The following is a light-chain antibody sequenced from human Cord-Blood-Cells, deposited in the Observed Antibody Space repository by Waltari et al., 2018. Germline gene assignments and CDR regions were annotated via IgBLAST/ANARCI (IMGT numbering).Light chain of an antibody. V-gene: IGKV1-39*01. CDR3: QQSYSTPPRT. CDR1: QSITSY. Sequence: DIQMTQSPSSLSASVGYRVTITCRASQSITSYLNWYQQKQGKAPKLLIYAASSLQSGVPSRFSGSGSGTDFSLINSSLQPEDFATYYCQQSYSTPPRTFGQGTKVEIK. J-gene: IGKJ1*01. CDR2: AAS.